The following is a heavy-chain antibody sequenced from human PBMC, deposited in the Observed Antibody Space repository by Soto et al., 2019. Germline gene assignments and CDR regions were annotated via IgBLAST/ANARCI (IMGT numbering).Heavy chain of an antibody. CDR2: ITYDGSFQ. J-gene: IGHJ4*01. CDR3: AKDRVGGNAEDPIGY. V-gene: IGHV3-30*18. Sequence: HKDRQAPGKGLEWVAVITYDGSFQYYADSVKGRFTISRDNSKNTLSLHLNTLKPEDTAVYHCAKDRVGGNAEDPIGYWG. D-gene: IGHD1-1*01.